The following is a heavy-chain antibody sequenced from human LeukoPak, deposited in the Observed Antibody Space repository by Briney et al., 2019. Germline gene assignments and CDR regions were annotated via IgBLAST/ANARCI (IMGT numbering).Heavy chain of an antibody. CDR3: ATEPIAVAGWFDP. J-gene: IGHJ5*02. Sequence: GASVKVSCKASGYTFTGYYMHWVRQAPGRGLEWMGWINPNSGGTNYAQKFQGRVTMTRDTSISTAYMELSRLRSDDTAVYYCATEPIAVAGWFDPWGQGTLVTVSS. CDR1: GYTFTGYY. V-gene: IGHV1-2*02. D-gene: IGHD6-19*01. CDR2: INPNSGGT.